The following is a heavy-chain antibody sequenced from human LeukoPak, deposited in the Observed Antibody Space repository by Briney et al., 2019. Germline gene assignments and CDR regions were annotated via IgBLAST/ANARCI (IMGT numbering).Heavy chain of an antibody. Sequence: GESLKISCKGSGYSFTTYWIGWVRQMPGKGLECLGVIYPGDSDTRYSPSFQGQVTISADKSISTAYLQWSSLKASDTAMYYCARLACYGSGGYYPFHILDYWGQGTLVTVSS. CDR1: GYSFTTYW. CDR2: IYPGDSDT. J-gene: IGHJ4*02. CDR3: ARLACYGSGGYYPFHILDY. D-gene: IGHD3-10*01. V-gene: IGHV5-51*01.